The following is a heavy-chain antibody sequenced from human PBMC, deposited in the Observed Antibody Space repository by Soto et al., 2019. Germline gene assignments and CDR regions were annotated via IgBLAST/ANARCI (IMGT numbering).Heavy chain of an antibody. D-gene: IGHD1-26*01. CDR1: GFTFSSYS. J-gene: IGHJ4*02. CDR2: ISSSSSTI. CDR3: ARRGSGSYYDY. Sequence: HPGGSLRLSCAASGFTFSSYSMNWVRQAPGKGLEWVSYISSSSSTIYYADSVKGRFTISRDNAKNSLYLQMNSLRAEDTAVYYCARRGSGSYYDYWGQGTLVTVSS. V-gene: IGHV3-48*01.